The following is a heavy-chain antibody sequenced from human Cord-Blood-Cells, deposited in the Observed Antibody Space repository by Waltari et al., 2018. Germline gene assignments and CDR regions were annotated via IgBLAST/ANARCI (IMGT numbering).Heavy chain of an antibody. Sequence: QVQLQESGPGLVKPSETLSLTCTVSGYSISSGYYWGWIRQPPGKGLGWIGSIYHSGSTYYNPSLKSRVTISVDTSKNQFSLKLSSVTAADTAVYYCASAWIQLWFDYWGQGTLVTVSS. D-gene: IGHD5-18*01. CDR3: ASAWIQLWFDY. J-gene: IGHJ4*02. CDR2: IYHSGST. CDR1: GYSISSGYY. V-gene: IGHV4-38-2*02.